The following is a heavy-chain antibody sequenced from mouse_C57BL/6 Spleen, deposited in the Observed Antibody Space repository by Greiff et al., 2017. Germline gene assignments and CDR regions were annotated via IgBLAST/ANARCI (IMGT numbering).Heavy chain of an antibody. D-gene: IGHD2-4*01. Sequence: QVQLQQPGAELVKPGASVKMSCKASGYTFTSYRITWVKQRPGQGLEWIGDIYPGSGSTNYNEKFKSKATLTVDTSSSTAYMQLSSLTSEDSAVYYCASCDYPYYYAMDYWGQGTSVTVSS. CDR1: GYTFTSYR. CDR3: ASCDYPYYYAMDY. V-gene: IGHV1-55*01. J-gene: IGHJ4*01. CDR2: IYPGSGST.